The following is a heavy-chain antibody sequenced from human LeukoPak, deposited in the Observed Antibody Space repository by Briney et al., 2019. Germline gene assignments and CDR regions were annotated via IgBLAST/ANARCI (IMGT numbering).Heavy chain of an antibody. D-gene: IGHD3-10*01. CDR3: ARESMVRGVSGMDV. Sequence: GSLRLSCAASGFTFSSYGMHWVRQAPGKGLEWVAVIWYDGSDKYYADSVKGRFTISRDNSKNTLYLQMNSLRAEDTAVYYCARESMVRGVSGMDVWGQGTTVTVSS. J-gene: IGHJ6*02. V-gene: IGHV3-33*01. CDR2: IWYDGSDK. CDR1: GFTFSSYG.